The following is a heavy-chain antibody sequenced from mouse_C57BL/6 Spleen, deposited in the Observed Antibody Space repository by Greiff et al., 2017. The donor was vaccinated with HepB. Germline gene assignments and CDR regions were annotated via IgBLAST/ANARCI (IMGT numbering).Heavy chain of an antibody. J-gene: IGHJ3*01. V-gene: IGHV14-4*01. CDR3: TPLSPMVTTAWFAY. Sequence: VQLQQSGAELVRPGASVKLSCTASGFNIKDDYMHWVKQRPEQGLEWIGWIDPENGDTEYASKFQGKATITADTSSNTAYLQLSSLTSEVTAVYYCTPLSPMVTTAWFAYWGQVTLVTVSA. D-gene: IGHD2-2*01. CDR2: IDPENGDT. CDR1: GFNIKDDY.